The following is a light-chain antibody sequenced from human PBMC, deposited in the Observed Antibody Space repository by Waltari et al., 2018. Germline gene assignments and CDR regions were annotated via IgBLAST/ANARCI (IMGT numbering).Light chain of an antibody. CDR3: QQYYSYFT. CDR1: QSIGSL. Sequence: DIQMTQSPSTRSASVGDRVTITCRASQSIGSLLAWYQQKPGKAPKLLIYDASSLESGVPSRFSGSGSGTEFTLTINSLQPDDFATYSCQQYYSYFTFGGGAKVEIK. CDR2: DAS. V-gene: IGKV1-5*01. J-gene: IGKJ4*01.